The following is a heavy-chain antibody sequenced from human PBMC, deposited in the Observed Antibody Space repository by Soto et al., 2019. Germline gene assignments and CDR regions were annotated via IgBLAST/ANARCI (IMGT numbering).Heavy chain of an antibody. J-gene: IGHJ4*02. D-gene: IGHD7-27*01. CDR3: ARGPNWGYRFDS. Sequence: QVQLVQSGAEAKKPGSSVKVSCEASGGTFSGHAISWVRQAPGQGPEWMGGLIPLFGTTQHAQNFQYRLTNTAGKSTSTAYMELTRLRLEGTAIYYCARGPNWGYRFDSWGEGTLVTVSS. CDR2: LIPLFGTT. CDR1: GGTFSGHA. V-gene: IGHV1-69*06.